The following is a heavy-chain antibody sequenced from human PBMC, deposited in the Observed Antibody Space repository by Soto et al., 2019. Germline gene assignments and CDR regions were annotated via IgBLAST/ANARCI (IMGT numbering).Heavy chain of an antibody. J-gene: IGHJ6*02. CDR1: GGTFSSYA. Sequence: QVQLVQSGAEVKKPGSSVKVSCKASGGTFSSYAISWVRQAPGQGLEWMGGIIPIFGTANYAQKFQGRVTITADESTRTAYMGLSSLRSEDTAVYYCARGGLHYYYYGMDVWGQGTTVTVSS. V-gene: IGHV1-69*01. CDR2: IIPIFGTA. D-gene: IGHD3-16*01. CDR3: ARGGLHYYYYGMDV.